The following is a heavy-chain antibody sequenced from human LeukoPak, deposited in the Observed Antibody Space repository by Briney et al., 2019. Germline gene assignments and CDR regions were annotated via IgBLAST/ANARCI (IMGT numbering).Heavy chain of an antibody. V-gene: IGHV3-13*01. J-gene: IGHJ6*03. D-gene: IGHD6-13*01. Sequence: GGSLRLSCAASGFTFSSYDMHWVRQTTGKGLEWVSAIGTAGDTYYPGSVKGRFTISRENAKNSLYLQMNSLRAEDTAVYYCARDTGYSSSWYNYYYYMDVWGKGTTVTVSS. CDR3: ARDTGYSSSWYNYYYYMDV. CDR1: GFTFSSYD. CDR2: IGTAGDT.